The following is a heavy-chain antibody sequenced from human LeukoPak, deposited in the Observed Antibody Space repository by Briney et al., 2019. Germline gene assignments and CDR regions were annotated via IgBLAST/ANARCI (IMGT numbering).Heavy chain of an antibody. Sequence: PGGSLRLSCAASGFTFSSYAMSWVRQAPGKGLEWVSAISSSSSYMHSADSVKGRFTISRDNAKNSLYLQMNNLKAEDTAVYYCARGDLESTVTTFCFWGQATLVTVSS. CDR2: ISSSSSYM. D-gene: IGHD4-17*01. J-gene: IGHJ4*02. CDR3: ARGDLESTVTTFCF. V-gene: IGHV3-21*01. CDR1: GFTFSSYA.